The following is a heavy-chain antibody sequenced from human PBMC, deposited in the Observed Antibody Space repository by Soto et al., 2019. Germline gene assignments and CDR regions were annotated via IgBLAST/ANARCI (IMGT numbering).Heavy chain of an antibody. Sequence: ASVKVSGKASGYTFTDYGISWVRQAPGQGLQWMGWITAFNGNTKYAQQFQGRVTMTTDTSTSTAYMELRSLESDDTAVYYCARISQSDFWSGYYYYFDYWGQGTLVTVSS. CDR2: ITAFNGNT. CDR1: GYTFTDYG. D-gene: IGHD3-3*01. CDR3: ARISQSDFWSGYYYYFDY. V-gene: IGHV1-18*01. J-gene: IGHJ4*02.